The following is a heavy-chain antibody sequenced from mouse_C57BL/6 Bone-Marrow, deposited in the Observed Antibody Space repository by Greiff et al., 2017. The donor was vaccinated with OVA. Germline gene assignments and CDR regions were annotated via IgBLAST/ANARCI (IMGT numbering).Heavy chain of an antibody. CDR2: INPNNGGT. Sequence: EVQLQQSGPELVKPGASVKMSCKASGYTFTDYNMHWVKQSHGKSLEWIGYINPNNGGTSYNQKFKGKATLTVNKSSSTAYMALRSLTSEDSAVYYCARWGYYYDGAAYYAMDYWGQGTSVTVSS. CDR3: ARWGYYYDGAAYYAMDY. CDR1: GYTFTDYN. D-gene: IGHD2-4*01. J-gene: IGHJ4*01. V-gene: IGHV1-22*01.